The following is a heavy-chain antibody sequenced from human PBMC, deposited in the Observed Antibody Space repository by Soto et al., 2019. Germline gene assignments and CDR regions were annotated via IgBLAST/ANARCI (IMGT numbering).Heavy chain of an antibody. CDR1: GFTFSTYW. CDR2: INSDGSST. J-gene: IGHJ4*02. D-gene: IGHD2-8*01. Sequence: GGSLRLSGASSGFTFSTYWIHWVRQAPGKGLVWVSRINSDGSSTNYAESVKGRFTISRDNAKNTLYLHMNSLRAEDTAVYYCAGRDCTNGICYFYWGQGTLVTVSS. CDR3: AGRDCTNGICYFY. V-gene: IGHV3-74*01.